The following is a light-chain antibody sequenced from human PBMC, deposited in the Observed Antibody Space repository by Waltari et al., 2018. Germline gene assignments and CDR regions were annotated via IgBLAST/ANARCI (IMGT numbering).Light chain of an antibody. J-gene: IGKJ1*01. Sequence: DIVMTQSPDSLAVSLGERATINCKSSQSVLYTSNNKNYLAWYQQKPGQPPKLLIYWASTRKSGVPDRFSGSGSGTDFTLTSSSLQAEDVAVYYCQQYYTIPPRTFGQGTKVEIK. CDR2: WAS. V-gene: IGKV4-1*01. CDR3: QQYYTIPPRT. CDR1: QSVLYTSNNKNY.